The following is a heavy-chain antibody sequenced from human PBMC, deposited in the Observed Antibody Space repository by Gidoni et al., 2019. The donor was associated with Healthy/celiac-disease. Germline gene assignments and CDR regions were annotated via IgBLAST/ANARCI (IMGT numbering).Heavy chain of an antibody. CDR2: ISWNSGSI. Sequence: EVQLVESGGGLVQPGRSLRLSCAASGFTFDDYAMHWVRQAPGKGLEWVSGISWNSGSIGYADSVKGRFTISRDNAKNSLYLQMNSLRAEDTALYYCAKEGDYYDSSAFDIWGQGTMVTVSS. CDR1: GFTFDDYA. V-gene: IGHV3-9*01. J-gene: IGHJ3*02. D-gene: IGHD3-22*01. CDR3: AKEGDYYDSSAFDI.